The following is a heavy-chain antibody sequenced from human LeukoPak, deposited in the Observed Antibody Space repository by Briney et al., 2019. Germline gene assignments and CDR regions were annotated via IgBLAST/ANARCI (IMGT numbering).Heavy chain of an antibody. CDR2: IIPIFGTA. CDR3: ARGKKWFGELGY. V-gene: IGHV1-69*05. J-gene: IGHJ4*02. CDR1: GGTFSSYA. Sequence: SVKVSCKASGGTFSSYAISWVRQAPGQGLEWMGGIIPIFGTANYAQKFQGRVTITTDESTSTAYMELSSLRSEDTAVYYCARGKKWFGELGYWGQGTLVTVSS. D-gene: IGHD3-10*01.